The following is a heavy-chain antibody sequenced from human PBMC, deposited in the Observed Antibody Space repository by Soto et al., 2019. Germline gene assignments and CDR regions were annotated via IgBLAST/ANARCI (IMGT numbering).Heavy chain of an antibody. CDR2: MDPSESYT. J-gene: IGHJ6*02. CDR3: ARAENYCSGGSCYDRDYYYYGMDV. CDR1: GYSFTSYW. V-gene: IGHV5-10-1*01. D-gene: IGHD2-15*01. Sequence: GESLKISCKGSGYSFTSYWISWVRQMPGKGLEWMGRMDPSESYTNYSPSFQGHVTLSVDKSISTAYLQWSSLKASDTAMYYCARAENYCSGGSCYDRDYYYYGMDVWGQGTTVTVSS.